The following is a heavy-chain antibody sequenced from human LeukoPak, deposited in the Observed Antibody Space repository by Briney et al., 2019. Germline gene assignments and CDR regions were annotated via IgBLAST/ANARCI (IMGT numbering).Heavy chain of an antibody. CDR2: INHSGST. CDR1: GGSFSGYY. CDR3: ARGLSFGSAFDI. Sequence: SETLSLTCAVYGGSFSGYYWSWIRQPPGKGLEWIGEINHSGSTNYNPSLKSRVTISVDTSKNQFSLKLSSVTAADTAVYYCARGLSFGSAFDIWGQGTMVTVSS. D-gene: IGHD2/OR15-2a*01. J-gene: IGHJ3*02. V-gene: IGHV4-34*01.